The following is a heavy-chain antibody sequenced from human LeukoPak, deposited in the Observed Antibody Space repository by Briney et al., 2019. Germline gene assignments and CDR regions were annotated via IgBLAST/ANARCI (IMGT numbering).Heavy chain of an antibody. J-gene: IGHJ6*02. CDR1: GGTCSSYA. CDR3: ARDWEIVPAAIHESDYYYYGMDV. V-gene: IGHV1-69*04. D-gene: IGHD2-2*02. Sequence: SVKVSCKASGGTCSSYAISWVRQAPGQGLEWMGRIIPIFGIANYAQKFQGRVTITADKSTSTAYMELSSLRSEDTAVYYCARDWEIVPAAIHESDYYYYGMDVWGQGTTVTVSS. CDR2: IIPIFGIA.